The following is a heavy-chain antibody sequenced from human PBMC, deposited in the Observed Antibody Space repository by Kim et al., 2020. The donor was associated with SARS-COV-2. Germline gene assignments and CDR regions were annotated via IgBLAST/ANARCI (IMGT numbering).Heavy chain of an antibody. Sequence: GGSLRLSCAASGFTFSSYAMHWVRQAPGKGLEWVAVISYDGSNKYYADSVKGRFTISRDNSKNTLYLQMNSLRAEDTAVYYCAREAFTGLRYFDWLLREIDYWGQGTLVTVSS. V-gene: IGHV3-30*04. CDR3: AREAFTGLRYFDWLLREIDY. D-gene: IGHD3-9*01. CDR1: GFTFSSYA. CDR2: ISYDGSNK. J-gene: IGHJ4*02.